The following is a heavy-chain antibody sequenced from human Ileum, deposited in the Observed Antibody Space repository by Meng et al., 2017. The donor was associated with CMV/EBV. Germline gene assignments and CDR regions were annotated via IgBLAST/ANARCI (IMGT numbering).Heavy chain of an antibody. CDR3: ARDLYCSNTRCNATGIGP. Sequence: SSSSYYWGWIRQPPGGGLEWIASIYYNGNTYNNPSLKSRLTISVDTSKNQFSLKLSSVTAADTAMYYCARDLYCSNTRCNATGIGPWGQGTLVTVSS. J-gene: IGHJ5*02. CDR1: SSSSYY. V-gene: IGHV4-39*07. D-gene: IGHD2-2*01. CDR2: IYYNGNT.